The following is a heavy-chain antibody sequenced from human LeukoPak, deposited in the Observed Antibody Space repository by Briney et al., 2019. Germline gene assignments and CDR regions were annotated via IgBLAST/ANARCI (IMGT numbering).Heavy chain of an antibody. V-gene: IGHV4-38-2*02. Sequence: SETLSLTCTVSGYSISSGYYWGWIRQPPGKGLEWIGSIYHSGSTYYNPSLKSRVTISVDTSKNQFSLKLSSVTAADTAVYYCARRTTYYYGSGRSYYYYYMDVWGKGTTVTISS. CDR2: IYHSGST. CDR3: ARRTTYYYGSGRSYYYYYMDV. D-gene: IGHD3-10*01. CDR1: GYSISSGYY. J-gene: IGHJ6*03.